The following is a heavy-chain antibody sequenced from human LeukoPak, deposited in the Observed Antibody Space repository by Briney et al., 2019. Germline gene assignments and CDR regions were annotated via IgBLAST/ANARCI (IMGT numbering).Heavy chain of an antibody. CDR2: IHTSGTT. V-gene: IGHV4-61*02. J-gene: IGHJ4*02. D-gene: IGHD2-2*02. Sequence: ASETLSLTCTVSGGSFSGGTYYWSWVRQPAGRGLEWIGRIHTSGTTDYNPSLKSRVAISVDTSKNQFSLKLSSVTAADTAVYYCARGRGYCSSTSCYRYYFDDWGQGTLVTVSS. CDR1: GGSFSGGTYY. CDR3: ARGRGYCSSTSCYRYYFDD.